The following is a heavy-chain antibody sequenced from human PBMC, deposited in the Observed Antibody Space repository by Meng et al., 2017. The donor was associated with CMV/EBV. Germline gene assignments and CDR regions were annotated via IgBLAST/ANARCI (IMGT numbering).Heavy chain of an antibody. CDR1: GFSLSTSGMR. J-gene: IGHJ4*02. CDR2: IDWDDDK. D-gene: IGHD1-1*01. V-gene: IGHV2-70D*14. Sequence: SGPTLVKPTQTFTLTCTFSGFSLSTSGMRVSWIRQPPGKALEWLARIDWDDDKFYSTSLKTRLTISKDTSKNQVVLTMTNMDPVDTATYYCARINELNLDYWGQGTLVTVSS. CDR3: ARINELNLDY.